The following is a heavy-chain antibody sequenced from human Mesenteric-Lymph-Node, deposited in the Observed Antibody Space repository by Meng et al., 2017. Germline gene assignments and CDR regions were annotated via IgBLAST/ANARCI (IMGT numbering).Heavy chain of an antibody. CDR3: AKASTVRGFDP. J-gene: IGHJ5*02. D-gene: IGHD3-10*02. V-gene: IGHV3-23*01. CDR2: ITGSGGNT. Sequence: EVQLLESGGGLVQPGGSVRRSCAASGFTFRNYAMSWVRQAPGKGLEWVSVITGSGGNTYYADSMKGRFTISRDNSKNTLYLQMNSLRAEDTAVYYCAKASTVRGFDPWGQGTLVTVSS. CDR1: GFTFRNYA.